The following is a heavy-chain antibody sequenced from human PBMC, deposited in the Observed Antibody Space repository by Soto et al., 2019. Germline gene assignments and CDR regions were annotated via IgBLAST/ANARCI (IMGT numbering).Heavy chain of an antibody. V-gene: IGHV3-15*01. D-gene: IGHD4-17*01. CDR2: IKSKTDGGTT. CDR1: GFTFTNAW. J-gene: IGHJ1*01. CDR3: TTARGTYGAEYLQH. Sequence: LRLSCAASGFTFTNAWMSWVRQAPGKGLEWVGRIKSKTDGGTTDYAAPVKGRFTISRDDSKNTLYLQMNSLKTEDTAVYYCTTARGTYGAEYLQHWGQGTLVTVSS.